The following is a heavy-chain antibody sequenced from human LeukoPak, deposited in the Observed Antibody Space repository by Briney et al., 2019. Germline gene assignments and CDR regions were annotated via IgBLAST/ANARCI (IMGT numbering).Heavy chain of an antibody. V-gene: IGHV3-7*03. CDR3: AKEPASSGWFDP. CDR2: VNRDGSET. CDR1: GFALSSHW. D-gene: IGHD6-19*01. J-gene: IGHJ5*02. Sequence: GGSLRLSCAASGFALSSHWMTWVRQVPGRGPEWVANVNRDGSETYYLDSVKGRFTISKDNAKNSLYLQMNSLRAKDTAVYYCAKEPASSGWFDPWGQGTLVAVSS.